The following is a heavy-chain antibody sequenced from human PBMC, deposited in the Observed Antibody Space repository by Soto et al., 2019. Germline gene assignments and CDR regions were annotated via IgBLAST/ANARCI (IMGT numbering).Heavy chain of an antibody. CDR1: GFTFSNYA. J-gene: IGHJ4*02. V-gene: IGHV3-23*01. D-gene: IGHD2-8*01. CDR3: TKGGCTNGVCYTDY. Sequence: GGSLRLSCAASGFTFSNYAMSWVRQAPGKGLEWVSGISGSGGTTYYADSVKGRFTISRDNSKNTLYLQMNSLRAEDTAVFYCTKGGCTNGVCYTDYWGQGTLVTVSS. CDR2: ISGSGGTT.